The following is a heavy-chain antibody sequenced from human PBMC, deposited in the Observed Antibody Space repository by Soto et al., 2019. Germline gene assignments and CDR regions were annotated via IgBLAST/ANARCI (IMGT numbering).Heavy chain of an antibody. CDR1: GGGFNSYA. CDR3: ARAGDCSGGSCYSVILDY. D-gene: IGHD2-15*01. J-gene: IGHJ4*02. CDR2: LIPSFGTA. V-gene: IGHV1-69*01. Sequence: QVQLVQSGAEVKKPGSSVKVSCKASGGGFNSYAFSWVRQAPGQGLEWMGALIPSFGTANYAQKFQGRVTITADESTTTVYMDLSSLTPDDTAMYFCARAGDCSGGSCYSVILDYWGQGTQVTVSS.